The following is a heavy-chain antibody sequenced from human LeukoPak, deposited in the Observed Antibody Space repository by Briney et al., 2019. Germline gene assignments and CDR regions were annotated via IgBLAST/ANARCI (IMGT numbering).Heavy chain of an antibody. CDR3: ARGREDDFWSGYYNSGPDAFDI. D-gene: IGHD3-3*01. CDR2: INHSGST. J-gene: IGHJ3*02. V-gene: IGHV4-34*01. Sequence: SETLSLTCAVYGGSFSGYYWSWIRQSPGKGLEWIGEINHSGSTNYNPSLKSRVTISVDTPKNQFSLKLSSVTAADTAVYYCARGREDDFWSGYYNSGPDAFDIWGQGTMVTVSS. CDR1: GGSFSGYY.